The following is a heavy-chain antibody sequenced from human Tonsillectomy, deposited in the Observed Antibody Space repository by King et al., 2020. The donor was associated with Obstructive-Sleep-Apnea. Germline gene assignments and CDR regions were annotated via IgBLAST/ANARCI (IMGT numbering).Heavy chain of an antibody. CDR1: GYSFSKYA. CDR2: ININTGNP. J-gene: IGHJ2*01. D-gene: IGHD6-19*01. Sequence: VQLVESGSELKKPGASVTVSCPASGYSFSKYAMNWVRQAPGQGLEWMGWININTGNPAYAQGFTGRFVFSLDTSVSTAYLQISSLRADDTAVYYCARSAAVDGRVVFFDLWGRGTLITVSS. CDR3: ARSAAVDGRVVFFDL. V-gene: IGHV7-4-1*02.